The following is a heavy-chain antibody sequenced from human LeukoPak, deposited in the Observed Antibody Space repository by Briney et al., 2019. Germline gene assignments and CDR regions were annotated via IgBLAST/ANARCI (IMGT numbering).Heavy chain of an antibody. CDR3: ARDKDRYYYDSSGYSDAFDI. CDR1: GYTFTSYG. J-gene: IGHJ3*02. CDR2: ISAYSGNT. Sequence: GASVKVSCKASGYTFTSYGISWVRQAPGQGLEWMGWISAYSGNTNYAQKLQGRVTMTTDTSTSTAYMELRSLRSDDTAVYYCARDKDRYYYDSSGYSDAFDIWGQGTMVTVSS. V-gene: IGHV1-18*01. D-gene: IGHD3-22*01.